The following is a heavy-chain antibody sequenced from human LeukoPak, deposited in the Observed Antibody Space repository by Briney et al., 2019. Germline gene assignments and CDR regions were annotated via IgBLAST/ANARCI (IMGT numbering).Heavy chain of an antibody. CDR3: ARRDYDSSGYSRNLDY. Sequence: ASVNVSCKASGYTFTSYAMHWVRQAPGQRLEWMGWINAGNGNTKYSQKFQGRVTITRDTSASTAYMELSSLRSEDTAVYYCARRDYDSSGYSRNLDYWGQGTLVTVSS. CDR1: GYTFTSYA. CDR2: INAGNGNT. J-gene: IGHJ4*02. D-gene: IGHD3-22*01. V-gene: IGHV1-3*01.